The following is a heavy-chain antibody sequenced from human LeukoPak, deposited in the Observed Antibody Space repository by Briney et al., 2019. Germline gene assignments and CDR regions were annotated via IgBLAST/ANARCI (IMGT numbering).Heavy chain of an antibody. Sequence: GGSLRLSCAASGXTFSNAWVSWVRQAPGKGLEWVGRIKSKTDGGTTDYAAPVKGRYTISRDDSKNTLYLQMNSLKTEDTAVYYCTGWPRNGFDIWGQGTMVTVSS. CDR1: GXTFSNAW. V-gene: IGHV3-15*01. CDR3: TGWPRNGFDI. J-gene: IGHJ3*02. D-gene: IGHD1-14*01. CDR2: IKSKTDGGTT.